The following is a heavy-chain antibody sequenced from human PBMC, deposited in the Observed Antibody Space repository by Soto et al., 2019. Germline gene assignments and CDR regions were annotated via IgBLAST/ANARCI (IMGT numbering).Heavy chain of an antibody. CDR3: ARCGYDYIWGSYRYTAFDY. D-gene: IGHD3-16*02. V-gene: IGHV3-7*01. CDR1: GFTFSSYW. CDR2: IKQDGSEK. J-gene: IGHJ4*02. Sequence: EVQLVESGGGLVQPGGSLRLSCAASGFTFSSYWMSWVRQAPGKGLEWVANIKQDGSEKYYVDSVKGRVTISRDNAKNSLYLQMNSLRAEDTAVYYCARCGYDYIWGSYRYTAFDYWGQGTLVTVSS.